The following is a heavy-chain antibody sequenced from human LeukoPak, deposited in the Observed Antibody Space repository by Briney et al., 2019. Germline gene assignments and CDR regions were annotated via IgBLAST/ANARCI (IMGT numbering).Heavy chain of an antibody. J-gene: IGHJ3*02. CDR2: ISSTSNTI. CDR3: VRDLHYASDI. CDR1: GFIFTAFS. Sequence: GGSLRLSCEASGFIFTAFSLNWVRQAPGKGLEWISYISSTSNTIRYADSVKGRFTISRDNARNSLYLQMNSLRAEDTAVYYCVRDLHYASDIWGQGTMVTVSS. V-gene: IGHV3-48*01.